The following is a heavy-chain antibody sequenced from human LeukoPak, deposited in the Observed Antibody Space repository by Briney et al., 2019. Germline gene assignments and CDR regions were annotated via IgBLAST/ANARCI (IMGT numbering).Heavy chain of an antibody. J-gene: IGHJ6*03. Sequence: GGSLRLSCAASGFTFSSYAMSWVRQAPGKGLEWVSVIYSGGSTYYADSVKGRFTISRDNSKNTLYLQMNSLRAEDTAVYYCARDKMYSSSWYYYYYYYYMDVWGKGTTVTVSS. V-gene: IGHV3-66*02. D-gene: IGHD6-13*01. CDR1: GFTFSSYA. CDR3: ARDKMYSSSWYYYYYYYYMDV. CDR2: IYSGGST.